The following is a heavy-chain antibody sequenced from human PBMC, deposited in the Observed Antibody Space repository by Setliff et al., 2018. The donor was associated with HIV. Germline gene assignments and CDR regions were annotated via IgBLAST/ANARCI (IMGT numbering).Heavy chain of an antibody. CDR1: GGSFSAYY. V-gene: IGHV4-34*01. Sequence: PSETLSLTWAVYGGSFSAYYWSWIRQSPEMGLEWIAEISHTGSTKYNPSLGSRVTISLATSKNQFSLSLRSLSAADTAVYYCARDKRYRFPFDSWGQGTLVTVSS. D-gene: IGHD2-2*02. CDR3: ARDKRYRFPFDS. J-gene: IGHJ5*01. CDR2: ISHTGST.